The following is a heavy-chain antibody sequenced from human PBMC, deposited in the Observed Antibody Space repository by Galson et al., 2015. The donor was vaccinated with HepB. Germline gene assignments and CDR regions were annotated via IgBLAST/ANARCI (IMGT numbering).Heavy chain of an antibody. CDR2: IYPGDSDT. J-gene: IGHJ4*02. Sequence: QSGAEVKKPGESLKISCKGSGYNFTNYWIGWVRQMPGKGLEWMGIIYPGDSDTRYSPSFQGQVTISADKSISTAYLQWGSLQASDTAIYYCARADVPTYFDYWGQGTLVTVSS. CDR1: GYNFTNYW. CDR3: ARADVPTYFDY. D-gene: IGHD2-2*01. V-gene: IGHV5-51*01.